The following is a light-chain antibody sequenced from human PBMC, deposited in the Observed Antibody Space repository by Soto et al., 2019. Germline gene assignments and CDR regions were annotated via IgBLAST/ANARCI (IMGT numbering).Light chain of an antibody. V-gene: IGKV1-5*03. J-gene: IGKJ1*01. CDR3: QHYNSYSEA. CDR2: KAS. Sequence: DIQMTQSPSTLSGSVGDRVTITCRASQTISSWLAWYQKKTGKAPKLMIYKASTLKSGVPSRFSGSGSGTEFTLTISSLQPDDFATYYCQHYNSYSEALGQGTKVDI. CDR1: QTISSW.